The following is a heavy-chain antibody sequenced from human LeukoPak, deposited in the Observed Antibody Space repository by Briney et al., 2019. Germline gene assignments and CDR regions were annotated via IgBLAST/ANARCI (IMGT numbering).Heavy chain of an antibody. Sequence: ASVKVSCKASGYTFTSYYMHWVRQAPGQGLEWMGIINPSGGSTSYAQKFQGRVTMTRDTSTSTVYTELSSLRSEDTAVYYCAGCIVGATTLDYWGQGTLVTVSS. J-gene: IGHJ4*02. CDR3: AGCIVGATTLDY. V-gene: IGHV1-46*01. CDR2: INPSGGST. D-gene: IGHD1-26*01. CDR1: GYTFTSYY.